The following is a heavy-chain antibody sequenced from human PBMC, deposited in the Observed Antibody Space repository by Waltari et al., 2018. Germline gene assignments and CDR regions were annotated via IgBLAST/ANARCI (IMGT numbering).Heavy chain of an antibody. CDR1: GGSFSGYY. V-gene: IGHV4-34*01. D-gene: IGHD5-18*01. CDR2: INHSGST. CDR3: ARGLGVQLWLRYYYYMDV. Sequence: QVQLQQWGAGLLKPSETLSLTCAVYGGSFSGYYWSWIRQPPGKGLEWIGEINHSGSTNYNPSLKSRGTIPVDTSKNQFSLKLSSVTAADTAVYYCARGLGVQLWLRYYYYMDVWGKGTTVTISS. J-gene: IGHJ6*03.